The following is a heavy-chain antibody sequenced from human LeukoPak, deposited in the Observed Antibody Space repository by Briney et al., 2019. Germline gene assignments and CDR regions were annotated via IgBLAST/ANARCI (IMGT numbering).Heavy chain of an antibody. D-gene: IGHD5-24*01. Sequence: SDTLSLTCTVSGYSISSGYYWGWIRQPPGKGLEWIGRIYHSGSTYYNPSLKSRVTISVDTSKNQFSLKLSSVTAADTAVYYCARLEMATSSDYWGQGTLVTVSS. J-gene: IGHJ4*02. CDR3: ARLEMATSSDY. CDR2: IYHSGST. CDR1: GYSISSGYY. V-gene: IGHV4-38-2*02.